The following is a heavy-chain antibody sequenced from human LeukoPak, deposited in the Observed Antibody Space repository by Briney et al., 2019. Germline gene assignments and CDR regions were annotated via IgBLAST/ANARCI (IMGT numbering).Heavy chain of an antibody. V-gene: IGHV4-34*01. CDR3: ARRNERRAPGAFDI. D-gene: IGHD1-1*01. CDR1: GGSFSGYY. CDR2: INHSGST. Sequence: SETLSLTCAVYGGSFSGYYWSWIRQPPGMELEWIGEINHSGSTNYNPSLKSRVTISVDTSKNQFSLKLSSVTAADTAVYYCARRNERRAPGAFDIWGQGTMVTVSS. J-gene: IGHJ3*02.